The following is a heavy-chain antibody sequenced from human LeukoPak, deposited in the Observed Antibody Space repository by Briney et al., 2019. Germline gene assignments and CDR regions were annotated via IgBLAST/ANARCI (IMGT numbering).Heavy chain of an antibody. CDR3: ARVSANYDSSGYYYNTHYYYYMDV. CDR1: GYTFTSYD. J-gene: IGHJ6*03. D-gene: IGHD3-22*01. Sequence: ASVKVSCKASGYTFTSYDINWVRQATGQGLEWMGWMNPNSGNTGYAQKFQGRVTITRNTSISTAYMELSSLRSEDTAVYYCARVSANYDSSGYYYNTHYYYYMDVWGKGTTVTVSS. CDR2: MNPNSGNT. V-gene: IGHV1-8*03.